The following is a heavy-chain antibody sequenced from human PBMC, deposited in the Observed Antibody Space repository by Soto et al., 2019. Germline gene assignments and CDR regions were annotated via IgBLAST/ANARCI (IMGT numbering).Heavy chain of an antibody. CDR3: ATEVWLYYDFSSGYSDY. CDR2: IKEDGSDM. J-gene: IGHJ4*02. CDR1: GFTFSSYW. D-gene: IGHD3-3*01. V-gene: IGHV3-7*01. Sequence: EVQLVESGGGLVQPGGSLRLSCAASGFTFSSYWMSWVRQAPGKGLEWVANIKEDGSDMYYVDSVKGRFTISRDNAKSSLLLQMNILRAEDTAVYYVATEVWLYYDFSSGYSDYWGQGPLVTVSS.